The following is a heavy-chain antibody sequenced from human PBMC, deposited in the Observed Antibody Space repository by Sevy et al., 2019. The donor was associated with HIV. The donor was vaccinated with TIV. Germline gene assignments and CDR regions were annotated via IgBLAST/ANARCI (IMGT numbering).Heavy chain of an antibody. CDR2: ISAYNGNT. CDR3: ARDRGPEYYYGSGRGENYLGY. V-gene: IGHV1-18*01. D-gene: IGHD3-10*01. J-gene: IGHJ4*02. CDR1: GYTLTKLS. Sequence: ASVKVSCKVSGYTLTKLSMHWVRQAPGKGLEWMGWISAYNGNTNYAQTLQGRVTMTTDTSTSTAYMELRSLRSDDTAVYYCARDRGPEYYYGSGRGENYLGYWGQGTLVTVSS.